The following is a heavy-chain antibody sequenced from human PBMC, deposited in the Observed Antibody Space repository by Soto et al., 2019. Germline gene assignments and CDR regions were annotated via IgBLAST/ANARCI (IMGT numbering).Heavy chain of an antibody. CDR1: GYTFTSYG. V-gene: IGHV1-18*01. Sequence: ASVKVSCKASGYTFTSYGSIWVRQAPGQGLEWMGWISAYNGNTNYAQSLQGRVTMTTDTSTTTAYMELRSLKSDDTAVYYCVRVSPSSRAAEPWGQGTLVTVSS. CDR2: ISAYNGNT. CDR3: VRVSPSSRAAEP. D-gene: IGHD6-13*01. J-gene: IGHJ4*02.